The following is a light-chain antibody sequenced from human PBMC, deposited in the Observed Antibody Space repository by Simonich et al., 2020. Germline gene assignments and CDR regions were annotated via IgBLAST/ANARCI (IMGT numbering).Light chain of an antibody. CDR3: QQYGSSPKT. J-gene: IGKJ2*01. Sequence: EIVLTQSPGTLSLSPGERATLSCRASQSVSSSYLAWYQQKPGLAPRLLIYDASSRATGIPEMFSGSGAGTDFTLTISRLEPEDFAVYYCQQYGSSPKTFGQGTKLEIK. V-gene: IGKV3D-20*01. CDR1: QSVSSSY. CDR2: DAS.